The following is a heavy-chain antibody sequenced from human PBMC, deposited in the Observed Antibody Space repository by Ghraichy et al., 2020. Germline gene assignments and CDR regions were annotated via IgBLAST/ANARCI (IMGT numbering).Heavy chain of an antibody. CDR1: GGSISNSNW. CDR3: ARDGSGRRGPSITWFDH. Sequence: SETLSLTCAVSGGSISNSNWWSWVRQPPGKGLEWIGEIYHIGYTNYNPSIKSRVTISLDKSKNQFSLNLNSVTAADTAVYYCARDGSGRRGPSITWFDHWGQGTLVTVSS. CDR2: IYHIGYT. J-gene: IGHJ5*02. D-gene: IGHD3-3*01. V-gene: IGHV4-4*02.